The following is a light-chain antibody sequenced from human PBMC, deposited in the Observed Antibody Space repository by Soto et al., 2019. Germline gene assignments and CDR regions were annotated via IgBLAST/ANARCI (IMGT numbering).Light chain of an antibody. CDR1: TSNIGSNT. CDR3: AAWDGSLIGVV. J-gene: IGLJ3*02. CDR2: NLN. Sequence: QSVLTQPPSTSGTPGQRVTISCSGSTSNIGSNTVNWYQQLPGSAPKLLIYNLNQRPSGVPDRFSGSTSGTSASLAINELQSEDEADYYCAAWDGSLIGVVFGGGTKLTVL. V-gene: IGLV1-44*01.